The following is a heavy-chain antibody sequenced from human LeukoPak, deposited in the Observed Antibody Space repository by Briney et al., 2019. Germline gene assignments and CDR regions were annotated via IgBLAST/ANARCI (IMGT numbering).Heavy chain of an antibody. Sequence: SETLSLTCAVYGGSFSGYYWSWIRQPPGKGLEWIGSIYYSGSTYYNPSLKSRVTISVDTSKNQFSLKLSSVTAADTAVYYCARTDYYYYYMDVWGKGTTVTIS. CDR3: ARTDYYYYYMDV. J-gene: IGHJ6*03. V-gene: IGHV4-34*01. CDR2: IYYSGST. CDR1: GGSFSGYY.